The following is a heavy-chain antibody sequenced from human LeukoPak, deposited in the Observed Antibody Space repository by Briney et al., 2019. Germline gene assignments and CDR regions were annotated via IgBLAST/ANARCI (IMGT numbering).Heavy chain of an antibody. CDR1: GGSISSSSYY. D-gene: IGHD3-10*01. V-gene: IGHV4-39*07. J-gene: IGHJ4*02. CDR2: IYYSGST. CDR3: ARVGYFGSGNYYNDRGTFDY. Sequence: SETLSLTCTVSGGSISSSSYYWGWIRQPPGKGLEWIGSIYYSGSTYYNPSLKSRVTISVDTSKNQFSLKLSSVTAADTAVYYCARVGYFGSGNYYNDRGTFDYWGQGTLVTVSS.